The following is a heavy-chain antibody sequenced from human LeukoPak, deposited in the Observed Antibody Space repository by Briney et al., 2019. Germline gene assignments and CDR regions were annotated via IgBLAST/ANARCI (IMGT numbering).Heavy chain of an antibody. Sequence: SETLSLTCTVSGGSISSSSYYWGWIRQPPGKGLEWIGEINHSGSTNYNPSLKSRVTISVDTSKNQFSLKLSSVTAADTAVCYCARRYSSGWYDWFDPWGQGTLVTVSS. CDR2: INHSGST. V-gene: IGHV4-39*07. CDR1: GGSISSSSYY. CDR3: ARRYSSGWYDWFDP. D-gene: IGHD6-19*01. J-gene: IGHJ5*02.